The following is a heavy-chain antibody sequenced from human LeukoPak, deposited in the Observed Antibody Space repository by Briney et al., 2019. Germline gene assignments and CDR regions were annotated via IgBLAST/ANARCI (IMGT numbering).Heavy chain of an antibody. Sequence: PGGSLRLSCAASGFTVSSNYMSWVRQAPGKGLEWVSVIYSGGSTYYADSVKGRFTISRDNSKNTLYLQMNSLRAEDTAVYYCARTIIVAYMDVWGKGTTVTISS. CDR3: ARTIIVAYMDV. D-gene: IGHD2-21*01. CDR1: GFTVSSNY. V-gene: IGHV3-66*01. J-gene: IGHJ6*03. CDR2: IYSGGST.